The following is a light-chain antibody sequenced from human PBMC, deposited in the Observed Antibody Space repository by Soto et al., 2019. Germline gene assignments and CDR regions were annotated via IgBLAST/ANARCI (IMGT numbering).Light chain of an antibody. CDR1: SSDVGGYNY. J-gene: IGLJ1*01. CDR3: SSYTSSSTHYV. CDR2: DVG. Sequence: QSVLTQPASVSGSPGQSITISCTGTSSDVGGYNYVSWYQQHPGKAPKLMIYDVGNRPSGVSNRFSGSKSGNTASLTISGFQAEDEADYYCSSYTSSSTHYVCGTGTKVTVL. V-gene: IGLV2-14*01.